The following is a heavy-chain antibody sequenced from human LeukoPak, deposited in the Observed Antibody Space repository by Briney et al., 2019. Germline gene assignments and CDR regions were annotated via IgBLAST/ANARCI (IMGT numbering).Heavy chain of an antibody. Sequence: GGSLRLSCAASGFTSSGYAMNWVPQAPARGRGWVPFIRYDGSNKYYADSVKGRFTISRDNSKSTLYLQMNSLRAEDTAVYYCAKGDSSGKPGYFDYWGQGTLVTVSS. CDR2: IRYDGSNK. CDR1: GFTSSGYA. V-gene: IGHV3-30*02. J-gene: IGHJ4*02. CDR3: AKGDSSGKPGYFDY. D-gene: IGHD1-26*01.